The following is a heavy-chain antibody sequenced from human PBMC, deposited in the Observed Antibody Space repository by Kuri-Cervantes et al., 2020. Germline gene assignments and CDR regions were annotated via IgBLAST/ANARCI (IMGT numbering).Heavy chain of an antibody. CDR1: GFTFSDYW. CDR3: ARRKLAYCGGDCYHYYYYGMDV. D-gene: IGHD2-21*02. CDR2: INTDGRTT. J-gene: IGHJ6*02. V-gene: IGHV3-74*01. Sequence: GESLKISCAASGFTFSDYWMNWVRQAPGKGLVWVSRINTDGRTTTYADSVKGRFTISRDNAKNSLYLQMNSLRAEDTAVYYCARRKLAYCGGDCYHYYYYGMDVWGQGTTVTVSS.